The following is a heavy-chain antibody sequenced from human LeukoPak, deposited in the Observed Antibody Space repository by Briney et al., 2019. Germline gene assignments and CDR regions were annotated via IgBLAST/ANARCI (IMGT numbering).Heavy chain of an antibody. D-gene: IGHD6-13*01. J-gene: IGHJ4*02. CDR3: ARDTKTGIAAAGSFDY. V-gene: IGHV1-18*01. CDR1: GYTFTSYG. Sequence: ASVKVSCKASGYTFTSYGISWVRRAPGQGLEWMGWISAYNGNTNYAQKLQGRVTMTTDTSTSTAYMELRSLRSDDTAVYYCARDTKTGIAAAGSFDYWGQGTLVTVSS. CDR2: ISAYNGNT.